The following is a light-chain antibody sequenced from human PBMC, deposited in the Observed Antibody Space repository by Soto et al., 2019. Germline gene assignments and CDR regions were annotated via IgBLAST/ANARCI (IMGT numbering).Light chain of an antibody. V-gene: IGLV2-8*01. CDR3: SSYAGSNKLL. J-gene: IGLJ2*01. CDR2: EVS. Sequence: QSALTQPPSASGSPGQSVTISCTGTSSDVGGYNYVSWYQQHPGKAPKLMIYEVSKRPSGFPDRFSGSKSGNTASLTVSGLQAEDEADYYCSSYAGSNKLLFGGGTKLTVL. CDR1: SSDVGGYNY.